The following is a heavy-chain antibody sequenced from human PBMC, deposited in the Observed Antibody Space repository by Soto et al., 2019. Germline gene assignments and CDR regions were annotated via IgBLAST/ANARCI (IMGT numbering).Heavy chain of an antibody. CDR3: VGGYPSVGIDY. J-gene: IGHJ4*01. D-gene: IGHD3-22*01. Sequence: SETLSLTCTVSGASISSYYWSWIRQPPGKGLEWIGYIYYSGSTNYNPSLKSRVTISVDTSKNQFSLKLSSVTATDTAVYICVGGYPSVGIDYWGQGTLLTVSS. V-gene: IGHV4-59*08. CDR2: IYYSGST. CDR1: GASISSYY.